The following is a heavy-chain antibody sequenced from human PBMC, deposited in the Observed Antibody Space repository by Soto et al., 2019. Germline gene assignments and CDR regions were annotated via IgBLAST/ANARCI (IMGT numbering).Heavy chain of an antibody. CDR3: VRGKYSGSYFFDY. D-gene: IGHD1-26*01. CDR1: GFSFSNDW. V-gene: IGHV3-74*01. CDR2: LSSVGNTA. Sequence: GGSLRLSCEASGFSFSNDWMHWVRQAPGKGLVWVSSLSSVGNTADYADSVKGRFTISRDSAKNTLYLQMNSLGAEDTAIYYCVRGKYSGSYFFDYWGQGTLVTVSS. J-gene: IGHJ4*02.